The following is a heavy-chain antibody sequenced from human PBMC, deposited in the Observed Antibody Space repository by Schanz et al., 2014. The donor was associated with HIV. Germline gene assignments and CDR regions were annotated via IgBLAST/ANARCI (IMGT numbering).Heavy chain of an antibody. J-gene: IGHJ4*02. V-gene: IGHV3-7*01. CDR1: GFKFNSYG. Sequence: EQLVESGGGVVQPGRSLRLSCVASGFKFNSYGMHWVRQAPGKGLEWVANIKEDGIEKYYVDSVKGRFTISRDNAKNSLYLNMYSLRAEDTAVYFCAKSNGGDTAVVQYYFDYWGQGTLVSVSS. CDR3: AKSNGGDTAVVQYYFDY. D-gene: IGHD5-18*01. CDR2: IKEDGIEK.